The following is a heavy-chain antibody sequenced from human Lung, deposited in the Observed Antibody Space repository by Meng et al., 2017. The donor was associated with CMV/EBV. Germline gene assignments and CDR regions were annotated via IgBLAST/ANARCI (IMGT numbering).Heavy chain of an antibody. Sequence: SCAASGFTFSSYGMHWVRQAPGKGLEWVAVTWNDGSIKYYADSVKGRFTISRDNSKNTLYLQMYSLRADDTAVYHCAKAQFGRYFDGRDGMDVWGQGXTVTVSS. D-gene: IGHD3-9*01. CDR3: AKAQFGRYFDGRDGMDV. V-gene: IGHV3-33*06. J-gene: IGHJ6*02. CDR2: TWNDGSIK. CDR1: GFTFSSYG.